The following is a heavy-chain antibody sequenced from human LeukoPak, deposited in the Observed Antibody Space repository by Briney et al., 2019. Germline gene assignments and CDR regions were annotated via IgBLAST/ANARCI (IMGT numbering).Heavy chain of an antibody. V-gene: IGHV4-34*01. D-gene: IGHD2-2*01. CDR2: INHSGST. J-gene: IGHJ5*02. CDR1: GGSFSGYY. CDR3: ARGLEYCSSISCYSFIFDP. Sequence: SETLSLTCAVYGGSFSGYYWSWIRQPPGKGLEWIGEINHSGSTNYNPSLKSRVTISVDTSKNQISLKLSSVTAADTAVYYCARGLEYCSSISCYSFIFDPWGQGTLVTVSS.